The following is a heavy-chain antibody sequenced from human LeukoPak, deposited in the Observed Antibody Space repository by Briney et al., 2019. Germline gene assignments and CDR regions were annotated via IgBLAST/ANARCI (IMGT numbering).Heavy chain of an antibody. J-gene: IGHJ4*02. CDR3: ARGTRMTPFDY. D-gene: IGHD1-14*01. CDR1: RFPVISNF. CDR2: IYSGGST. V-gene: IGHV3-53*01. Sequence: GGTLSLYCASSRFPVISNFLSWVRYAPGQRLEWVSVIYSGGSTYYADSVKGRFTISRDNSKNTLYLQMNSLRAEDTAVYYCARGTRMTPFDYWGQGTLVTVSS.